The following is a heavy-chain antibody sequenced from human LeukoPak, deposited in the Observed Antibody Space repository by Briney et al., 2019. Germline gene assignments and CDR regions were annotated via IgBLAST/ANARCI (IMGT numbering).Heavy chain of an antibody. CDR3: ARDSVGATEGYYYYMDV. V-gene: IGHV1-2*02. J-gene: IGHJ6*03. CDR1: GYTLSGNY. CDR2: INPNSGGT. Sequence: ASVKVSCKASGYTLSGNYMHWVRQAPGQGLEWMGWINPNSGGTNYAQKFQGRVTMTRDTSINTAYMELSRLRSDDTAVYYCARDSVGATEGYYYYMDVWGKGTTVTVSS. D-gene: IGHD1-26*01.